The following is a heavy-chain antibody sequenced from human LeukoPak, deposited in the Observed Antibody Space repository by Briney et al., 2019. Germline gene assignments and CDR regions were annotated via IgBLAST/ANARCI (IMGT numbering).Heavy chain of an antibody. Sequence: ASVKVSCKASGYTFTGYYMHWVRQAPGQGLEWMGRINPNSGGTNYAQKFQGRVTMTRDTSTSTVYMELSSLRSEDTAVYYCARADYGDYGSIFDYWGQGTLVTVSS. J-gene: IGHJ4*02. CDR1: GYTFTGYY. D-gene: IGHD4-17*01. V-gene: IGHV1-2*06. CDR2: INPNSGGT. CDR3: ARADYGDYGSIFDY.